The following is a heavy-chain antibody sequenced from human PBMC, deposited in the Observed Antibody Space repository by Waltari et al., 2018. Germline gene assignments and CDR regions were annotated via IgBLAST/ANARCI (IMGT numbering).Heavy chain of an antibody. D-gene: IGHD7-27*01. V-gene: IGHV3-7*01. J-gene: IGHJ4*02. Sequence: EVHLVESGGGLVQPGGSLRLSCAASGFTFTDYWMSWVRQAPGKWPEWVANIHKDGSEKNYVDYVKGRFTISRDNAKDSVYLQMNSLRADDTAMYYCVRDHWGPDYWGQGTLVTVSS. CDR2: IHKDGSEK. CDR3: VRDHWGPDY. CDR1: GFTFTDYW.